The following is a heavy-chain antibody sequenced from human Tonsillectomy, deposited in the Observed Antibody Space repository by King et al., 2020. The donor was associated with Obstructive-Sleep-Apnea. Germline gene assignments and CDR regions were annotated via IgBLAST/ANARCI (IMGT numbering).Heavy chain of an antibody. V-gene: IGHV4-38-2*02. CDR1: DYSISSDYN. CDR2: IYHSGST. Sequence: MQLQESGPGLVKPSETLSLTCTVSDYSISSDYNWGWIRQPPGKGLEWIGSIYHSGSTYYNPSLKSRVTISVDTSKNQFSLKLSSVTAADTAVYYCARADSSGYYNWVYWGQGTLVTVSS. J-gene: IGHJ4*02. CDR3: ARADSSGYYNWVY. D-gene: IGHD3-22*01.